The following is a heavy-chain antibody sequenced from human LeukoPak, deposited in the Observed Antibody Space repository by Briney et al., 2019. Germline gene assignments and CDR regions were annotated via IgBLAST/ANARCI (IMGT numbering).Heavy chain of an antibody. J-gene: IGHJ5*02. CDR2: IYTSGST. CDR1: GGTITSFY. Sequence: SETLSLTCTVSGGTITSFYWSWIRQPAGKGLEWIGRIYTSGSTNYNPSLKSRVTMSLDTSKNQVSLKLSSVTAADTALYYCARDRGSGREGLVPWGQGTLVTVSS. CDR3: ARDRGSGREGLVP. V-gene: IGHV4-4*07. D-gene: IGHD3-10*01.